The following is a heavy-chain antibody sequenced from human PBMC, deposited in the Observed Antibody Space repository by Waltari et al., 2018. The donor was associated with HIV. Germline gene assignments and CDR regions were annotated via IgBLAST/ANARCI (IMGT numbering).Heavy chain of an antibody. CDR2: IKSKTDGGTT. Sequence: EVQLVESGGGLVKPGGSLRLSCAASGFTFSNAWMSWVRQAPGKGLEGVCRIKSKTDGGTTDYAAPVKGRFTISRDDSKNTLYLQMNSLKTEDTAVYYCTIRTIFGALQHWGQGTLVTVSS. V-gene: IGHV3-15*01. CDR3: TIRTIFGALQH. J-gene: IGHJ1*01. D-gene: IGHD3-3*01. CDR1: GFTFSNAW.